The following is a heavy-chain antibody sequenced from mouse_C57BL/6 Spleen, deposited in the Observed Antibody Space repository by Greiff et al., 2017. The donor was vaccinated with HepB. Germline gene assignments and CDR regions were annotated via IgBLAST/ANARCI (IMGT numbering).Heavy chain of an antibody. CDR1: GFTFSSYG. Sequence: EVHLVESGGDLVKPGGSLKLSCAASGFTFSSYGMSWVRQTPDKRLAWVATLSSGGSYTYYPDSVKGRFTIPRDNAKNTLYLQMSSLKSEDTAMYYCARPGDYAMDYWGQGTSVTVSS. CDR3: ARPGDYAMDY. J-gene: IGHJ4*01. V-gene: IGHV5-6*01. CDR2: LSSGGSYT.